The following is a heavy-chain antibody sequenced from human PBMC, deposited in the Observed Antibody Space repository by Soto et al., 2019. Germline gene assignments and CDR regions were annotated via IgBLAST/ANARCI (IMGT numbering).Heavy chain of an antibody. CDR3: ARGRVRNSSSSPYFDY. CDR1: GFTFSSYG. CDR2: IWYDGSNK. V-gene: IGHV3-33*01. D-gene: IGHD6-13*01. J-gene: IGHJ4*02. Sequence: GGSLRLSCAASGFTFSSYGMHWVRQAPGKGLEWVAVIWYDGSNKYYADSVKGRFTISRDNSKNTLYLQMNSLRAEDTAVYYCARGRVRNSSSSPYFDYWGQGTLVTVSS.